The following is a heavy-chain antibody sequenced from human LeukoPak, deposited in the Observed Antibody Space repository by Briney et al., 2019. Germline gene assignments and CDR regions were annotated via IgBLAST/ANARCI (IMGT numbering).Heavy chain of an antibody. CDR3: AKPLGVLRFLERSSNAFDI. Sequence: GGSLRLSCAASGFTFNTYAMSWVRQAPGKGLEWVSAISGSGGSTYYADSVKGRFTISRDNSKNTLYLQMNSLRAEDTAVYYCAKPLGVLRFLERSSNAFDIWGQGTMVTVSS. V-gene: IGHV3-23*01. D-gene: IGHD3-3*01. CDR1: GFTFNTYA. CDR2: ISGSGGST. J-gene: IGHJ3*02.